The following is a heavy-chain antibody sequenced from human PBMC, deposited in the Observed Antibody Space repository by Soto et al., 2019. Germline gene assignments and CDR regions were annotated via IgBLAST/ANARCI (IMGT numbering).Heavy chain of an antibody. CDR3: ARAYTGRLPRRADYYYAMDV. D-gene: IGHD2-2*02. V-gene: IGHV3-13*05. Sequence: VGSLRLSCATSGFTFSNFDMHWVRQVPVKVLEWVSAIGAARDPYYLGSVKGRFTISRENAKNSVYLQMNNLRAGGSAVYYCARAYTGRLPRRADYYYAMDVWGQGTTVTVSS. CDR1: GFTFSNFD. J-gene: IGHJ6*02. CDR2: IGAARDP.